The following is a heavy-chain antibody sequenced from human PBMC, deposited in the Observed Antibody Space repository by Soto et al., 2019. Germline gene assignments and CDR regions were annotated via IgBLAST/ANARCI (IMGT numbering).Heavy chain of an antibody. CDR2: MTSDGSSK. Sequence: QMQLLESGGGVVQPGKALRLSCAASGFAFNSHSMHWVRQAPGKGLEWLALMTSDGSSKFYADSVKGRCTISRDNSKNNLYLEMNSLTSEDTSVYFCARDRVIRYTGYELDLWGQGTLVTVSS. CDR1: GFAFNSHS. D-gene: IGHD3-9*01. V-gene: IGHV3-30-3*01. CDR3: ARDRVIRYTGYELDL. J-gene: IGHJ5*02.